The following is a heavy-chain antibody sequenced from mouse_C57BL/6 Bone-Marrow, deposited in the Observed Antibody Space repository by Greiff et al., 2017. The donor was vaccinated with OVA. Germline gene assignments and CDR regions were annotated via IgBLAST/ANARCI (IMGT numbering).Heavy chain of an antibody. Sequence: VQLQQSGAELAKPGASVKLSCKASGYTFTSYWMHWVKQRPGQGLEWIGYINPSSGYTKYNQKFKDKATLTADKSSSTAYMQLSSLTYEDSAVYYCARGAPTTVVATDYAMDYWGQGTSVTVSS. D-gene: IGHD1-1*01. CDR1: GYTFTSYW. J-gene: IGHJ4*01. CDR3: ARGAPTTVVATDYAMDY. V-gene: IGHV1-7*01. CDR2: INPSSGYT.